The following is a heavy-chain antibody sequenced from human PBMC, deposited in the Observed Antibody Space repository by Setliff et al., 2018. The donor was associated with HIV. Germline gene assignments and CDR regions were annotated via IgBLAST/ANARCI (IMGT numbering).Heavy chain of an antibody. J-gene: IGHJ3*02. CDR1: GGSVSTSSYY. Sequence: KASETLSLTCTVSGGSVSTSSYYWGWIRQPPGKGLEWIGSLYNGGSTSYSPSLKSRVTMSVDTSKNQFSLTLTSVTAADTAVYTCARRYSSSGYAYDIWGQGTMVTVSS. CDR2: LYNGGST. V-gene: IGHV4-39*01. D-gene: IGHD6-13*01. CDR3: ARRYSSSGYAYDI.